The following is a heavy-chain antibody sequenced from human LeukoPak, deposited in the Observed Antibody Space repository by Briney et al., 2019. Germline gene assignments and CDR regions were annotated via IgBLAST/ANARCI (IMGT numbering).Heavy chain of an antibody. D-gene: IGHD5-18*01. CDR3: ARARAANYYYYMDV. Sequence: SQTLSLTCIVSGGSISSGSYSWSWIRQPAGKGLEWIGRIYTSGSTNYNPSLKSRVTISVDTSKNQFSLKLSSVTAADTAVYYCARARAANYYYYMDVWGKGTTVTVSS. V-gene: IGHV4-61*02. CDR2: IYTSGST. CDR1: GGSISSGSYS. J-gene: IGHJ6*03.